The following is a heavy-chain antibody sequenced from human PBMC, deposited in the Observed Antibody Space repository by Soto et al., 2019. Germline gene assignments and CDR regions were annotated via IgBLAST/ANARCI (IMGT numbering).Heavy chain of an antibody. J-gene: IGHJ6*02. CDR3: ARLNGYCISTNCHGYYGMDV. V-gene: IGHV4-39*01. D-gene: IGHD2-2*03. CDR2: IYSSENT. CDR1: GGSVSSDSCS. Sequence: SETLSLTCTVSGGSVSSDSCSWGWIRQSPGKGLEWIATIYSSENTYYNPSLLSRVTISVDTSKNEFSLRLSSMTAADTAVYYCARLNGYCISTNCHGYYGMDVWGQGTTVTVSS.